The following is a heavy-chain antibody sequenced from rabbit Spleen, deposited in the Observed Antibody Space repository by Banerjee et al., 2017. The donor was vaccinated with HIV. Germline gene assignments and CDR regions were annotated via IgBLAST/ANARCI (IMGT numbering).Heavy chain of an antibody. J-gene: IGHJ4*01. CDR2: IYGGSSGST. V-gene: IGHV1S40*01. CDR1: GFDLISNYY. Sequence: QSLEESGGDLVKPGASLTLTCKASGFDLISNYYMCWVRQAPGKGLEWIACIYGGSSGSTWYATWAKGRFTISKTSSTTVTLQMTSLTVADTATYFCARSAGVGADGYGNLWGQGTLVTVS. D-gene: IGHD6-1*01. CDR3: ARSAGVGADGYGNL.